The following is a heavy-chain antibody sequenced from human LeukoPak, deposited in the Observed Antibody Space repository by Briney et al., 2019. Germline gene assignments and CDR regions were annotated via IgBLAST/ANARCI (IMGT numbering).Heavy chain of an antibody. CDR3: ARDFPYSSGWYSAFDI. Sequence: PSETLSLTCAVYGGSFSGYYWSWIRQPPGKGLEWIGEINHSGSTNYNPSLKSRVTMSVDTSKNQFSLKLSSVTVADTAVYYCARDFPYSSGWYSAFDIWDQGAMVTVSS. D-gene: IGHD6-19*01. CDR2: INHSGST. V-gene: IGHV4-34*01. J-gene: IGHJ3*02. CDR1: GGSFSGYY.